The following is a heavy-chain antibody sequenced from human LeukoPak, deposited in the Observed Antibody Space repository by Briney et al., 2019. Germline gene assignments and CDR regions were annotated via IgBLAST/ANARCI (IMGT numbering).Heavy chain of an antibody. CDR1: GFTFSSYW. J-gene: IGHJ5*02. D-gene: IGHD2-15*01. CDR3: ARDRKLLVAKGSFDP. V-gene: IGHV3-74*01. Sequence: PGGSLRLSCAASGFTFSSYWMHWVRQAPGKGLVWVSRIKSDGSNYYADSVKGRFTISRDNAKNTLYLEMNSLRAEDTAMYYCARDRKLLVAKGSFDPWGQGTLVTVSS. CDR2: IKSDGSN.